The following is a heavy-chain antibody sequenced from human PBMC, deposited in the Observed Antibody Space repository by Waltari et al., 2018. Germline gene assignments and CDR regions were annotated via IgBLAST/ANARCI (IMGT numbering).Heavy chain of an antibody. CDR1: GGTFSSYA. CDR3: ARGPYGGYYLWYFDY. D-gene: IGHD3-22*01. CDR2: IIPIFGTA. J-gene: IGHJ4*02. V-gene: IGHV1-69*05. Sequence: QVQLVQSGAEVKKPGSSVKVSCKASGGTFSSYAISWVRQAPGQGLEWMGGIIPIFGTANYEQKFQGRVTITTDESTSTAYMGLSSLRSEDTAVYYCARGPYGGYYLWYFDYWGQGTLVTVSS.